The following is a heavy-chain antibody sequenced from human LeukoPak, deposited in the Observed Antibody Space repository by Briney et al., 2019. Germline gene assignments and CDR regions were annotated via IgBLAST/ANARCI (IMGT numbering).Heavy chain of an antibody. CDR1: GFTFSTYT. CDR2: ISINSSYI. Sequence: PGRSLRLSCAASGFTFSTYTMNWVRQAPGKGVEWGSSISINSSYIYYADSVKGRFTISRDNAKNSLYQQMNILRAEDTAVYYCARVPSAKGVATILYFDYWGQGTLVTVST. D-gene: IGHD5-12*01. CDR3: ARVPSAKGVATILYFDY. J-gene: IGHJ4*02. V-gene: IGHV3-21*06.